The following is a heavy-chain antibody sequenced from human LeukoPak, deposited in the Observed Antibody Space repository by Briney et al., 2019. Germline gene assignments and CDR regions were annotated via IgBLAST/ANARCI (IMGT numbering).Heavy chain of an antibody. CDR1: GFTFGDYA. CDR2: IRSKAYGGTT. J-gene: IGHJ2*01. Sequence: GGSLRLSCTASGFTFGDYAMSWFRQAPGKGLEWVGFIRSKAYGGTTEYAASVKGRFTISRDDSKSIAYPQMNSLKTEDTAVYYCTTQRRRGATTSSWYFDLWGRGTLVTVSS. D-gene: IGHD1-26*01. V-gene: IGHV3-49*03. CDR3: TTQRRRGATTSSWYFDL.